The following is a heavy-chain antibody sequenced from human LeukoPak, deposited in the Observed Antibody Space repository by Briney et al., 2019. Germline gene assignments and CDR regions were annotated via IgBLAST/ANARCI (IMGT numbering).Heavy chain of an antibody. CDR2: IRSKANSYAA. V-gene: IGHV3-73*01. CDR3: SGYYDFWTGPGXYXXX. D-gene: IGHD3-3*01. CDR1: GFTFSGSA. Sequence: GGSLRLSCAASGFTFSGSAIHWVRQSSGKGLEWVGRIRSKANSYAATYTASMKGRFIISRDDSKNTAYLQMNSLKTEDTAVYXXSGYYDFWTGPGXYXXXWGKXTTXT. J-gene: IGHJ6*03.